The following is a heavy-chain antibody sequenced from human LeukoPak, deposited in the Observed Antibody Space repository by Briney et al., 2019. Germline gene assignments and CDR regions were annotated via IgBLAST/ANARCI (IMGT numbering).Heavy chain of an antibody. CDR2: XXYXXRXX. J-gene: IGHJ4*02. CDR1: XXXXXXXX. V-gene: IGHV3-33*01. D-gene: IGHD6-19*01. CDR3: ARDRYSSGWNGLDY. Sequence: GGSLRLSCAAXXXXXXXXXXXXVXXXXXXXXXXXXXXXYXXRXXXYXDSXKGRXTISRDNSKNMLYLKMNSLRAEDTXVYYCARDRYSSGWNGLDYWGQGTLVTVSS.